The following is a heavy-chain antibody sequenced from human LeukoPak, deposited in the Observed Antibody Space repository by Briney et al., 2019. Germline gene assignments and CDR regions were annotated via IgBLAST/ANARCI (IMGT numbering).Heavy chain of an antibody. Sequence: GGSLRLSCAASGFTFSSYAMHWVRQAPGKGLEWVAVISYDGSNKYYADSVKGRFTISRDNSKNTLYLQMNSLRPEDTAVYYCAKISAAGPYDAFDIWGQGTMVTVSS. V-gene: IGHV3-30-3*02. CDR2: ISYDGSNK. CDR1: GFTFSSYA. D-gene: IGHD6-13*01. J-gene: IGHJ3*02. CDR3: AKISAAGPYDAFDI.